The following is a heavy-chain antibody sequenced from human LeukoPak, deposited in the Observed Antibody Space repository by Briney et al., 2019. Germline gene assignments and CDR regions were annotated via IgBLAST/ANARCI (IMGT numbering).Heavy chain of an antibody. J-gene: IGHJ5*02. D-gene: IGHD6-13*01. CDR2: IDPSGGST. CDR3: ARDHDTFAAADPNWFDP. V-gene: IGHV1-46*01. Sequence: ASVKVSCKASGYTFTSFHMHGGRQAPGQGLEWMGIIDPSGGSTSYAHNFKGRLTMTSDTSTSTVYMELSSLRSDDKAVYYCARDHDTFAAADPNWFDPWGQGTLVTVFS. CDR1: GYTFTSFH.